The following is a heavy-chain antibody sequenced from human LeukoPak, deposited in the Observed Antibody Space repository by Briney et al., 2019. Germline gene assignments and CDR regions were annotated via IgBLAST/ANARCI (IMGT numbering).Heavy chain of an antibody. CDR1: GYTFITNDY. CDR2: INPSAGRT. J-gene: IGHJ4*02. Sequence: ASVKVSCTASGYTFITNDYIYWVRQAPGQGLEWMGIINPSAGRTSYAQKFQGRVTMTRDTSTNTVYIELSSLRSDDTAVYYCARGPYSSSSYYYDYWGQGTPVTVSS. CDR3: ARGPYSSSSYYYDY. V-gene: IGHV1-46*01. D-gene: IGHD6-6*01.